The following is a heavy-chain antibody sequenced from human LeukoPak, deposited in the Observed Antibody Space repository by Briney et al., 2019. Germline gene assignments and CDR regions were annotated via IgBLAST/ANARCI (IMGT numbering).Heavy chain of an antibody. CDR3: ARGSRGSYSYSPFDY. CDR1: GGSFSGYY. J-gene: IGHJ4*02. V-gene: IGHV4-34*01. D-gene: IGHD1-26*01. Sequence: PSETLSLTCAVYGGSFSGYYWSWIRQPPGKGLEWIGEINHSGSTNYNPSLKSRVTISVDTSKNQFFLKLSSVTAADTAVYYCARGSRGSYSYSPFDYWGQGTLVTVSS. CDR2: INHSGST.